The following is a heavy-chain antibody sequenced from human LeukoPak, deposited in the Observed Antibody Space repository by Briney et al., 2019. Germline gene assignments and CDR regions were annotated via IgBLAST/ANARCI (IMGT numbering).Heavy chain of an antibody. CDR3: ARDSMVPEPNYYYYYYMDV. Sequence: GGSLRLSCAASGFTFDDYGMSWVRQGPGKGLEWVSYISSSGSTIYYADSVKGRFTISRDNAKNSLYLQMNSLRAEDTAVYYCARDSMVPEPNYYYYYYMDVWGKGTTVTVSS. CDR1: GFTFDDYG. CDR2: ISSSGSTI. V-gene: IGHV3-48*03. D-gene: IGHD3-10*01. J-gene: IGHJ6*03.